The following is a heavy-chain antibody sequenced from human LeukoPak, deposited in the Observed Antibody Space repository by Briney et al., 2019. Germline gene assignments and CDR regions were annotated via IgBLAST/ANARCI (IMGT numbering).Heavy chain of an antibody. CDR1: GYTFTSYD. D-gene: IGHD3-16*01. CDR3: ARVLRDYYYYYYMDV. Sequence: ASVKVSCKASGYTFTSYDINWVRQATGQGLEWMGWMNPNSGNTGYAQKFQGRVTMTRNTSISTAYMELSSLRSADTAVYYCARVLRDYYYYYYMDVWGKGTTVTVSS. J-gene: IGHJ6*03. CDR2: MNPNSGNT. V-gene: IGHV1-8*01.